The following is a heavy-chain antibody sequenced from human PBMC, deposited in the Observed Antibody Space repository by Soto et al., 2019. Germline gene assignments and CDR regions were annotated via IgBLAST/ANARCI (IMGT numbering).Heavy chain of an antibody. J-gene: IGHJ4*02. D-gene: IGHD3-9*01. CDR2: IYYSGST. Sequence: SETLSLTCSVSGGSISGYYWTWIRQPPGKGLEWIGYIYYSGSTNYNPSLKSRVTISVDTSRNQFSLKLSSVTAADTAVYYCTRGAERTVPPTVQRHLDWVCGHWGQGTPVTVSS. CDR3: TRGAERTVPPTVQRHLDWVCGH. V-gene: IGHV4-59*12. CDR1: GGSISGYY.